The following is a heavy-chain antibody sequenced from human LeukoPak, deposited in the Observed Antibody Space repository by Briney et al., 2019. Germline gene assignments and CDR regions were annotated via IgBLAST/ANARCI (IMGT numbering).Heavy chain of an antibody. Sequence: SQTLSLTCAISGDSVSSNSAAWNWIRQSPSRGLEWLGRTYYRSKWYNDYALSVKSRLIINPDTSKNQFSLKLSSVTAADTAVYYCARHPWDIVVVPAAPFDYWGQGTLVTVSS. V-gene: IGHV6-1*01. CDR2: TYYRSKWYN. CDR1: GDSVSSNSAA. J-gene: IGHJ4*02. CDR3: ARHPWDIVVVPAAPFDY. D-gene: IGHD2-2*01.